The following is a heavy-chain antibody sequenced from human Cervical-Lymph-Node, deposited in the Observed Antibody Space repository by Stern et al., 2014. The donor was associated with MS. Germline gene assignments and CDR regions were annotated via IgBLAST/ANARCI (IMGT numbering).Heavy chain of an antibody. CDR3: ARGDSEAPIYYFDY. D-gene: IGHD2-21*01. J-gene: IGHJ4*02. V-gene: IGHV1-69*12. Sequence: QDQLVQSGAEVKKPGSSVKVSCQTSGGTFNTFAIGWVRQAPGQGLEWMGGITPLLDATNYAQKFQGRLTITADESTRTVYMELSSLRFDDTAMYYCARGDSEAPIYYFDYWGQGTLVTVSS. CDR2: ITPLLDAT. CDR1: GGTFNTFA.